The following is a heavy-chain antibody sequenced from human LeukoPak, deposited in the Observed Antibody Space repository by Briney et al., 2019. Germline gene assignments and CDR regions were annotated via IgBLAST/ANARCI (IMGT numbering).Heavy chain of an antibody. D-gene: IGHD3-22*01. CDR2: IYTSGST. CDR1: GCSFSSGSFY. J-gene: IGHJ3*02. CDR3: ARVAHYDDSSGYYADAFDI. Sequence: TSQTLSLTCTVSGCSFSSGSFYWGWIRQPAGKGLEWIGRIYTSGSTNYNPSLKSRGTISVDTSKNQFSLKLSSVTAADTDVCECARVAHYDDSSGYYADAFDIWGQGTVVTVSS. V-gene: IGHV4-61*02.